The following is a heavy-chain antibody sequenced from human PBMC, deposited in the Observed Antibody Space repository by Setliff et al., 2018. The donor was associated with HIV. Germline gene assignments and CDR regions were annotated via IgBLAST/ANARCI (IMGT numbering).Heavy chain of an antibody. V-gene: IGHV4-61*02. CDR1: GGSITSENYY. CDR2: MYSSGST. CDR3: ARDIHSSPWYGVGGMDV. J-gene: IGHJ6*02. Sequence: PSETLSLTCTVSGGSITSENYYWNWIRQPAGKGLEWIGRMYSSGSTDYNPSLKSRVTISVDTSKNQFSLKVTSVTATDTAVYYCARDIHSSPWYGVGGMDVWGQGTTVTVSS. D-gene: IGHD6-13*01.